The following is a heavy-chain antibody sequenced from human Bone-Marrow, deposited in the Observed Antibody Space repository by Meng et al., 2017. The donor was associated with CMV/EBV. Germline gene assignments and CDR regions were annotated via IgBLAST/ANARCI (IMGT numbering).Heavy chain of an antibody. V-gene: IGHV1-69*05. CDR1: GGTFNIYT. D-gene: IGHD1-7*01. CDR2: IIPIFATA. Sequence: SVKVSCKASGGTFNIYTINWVRQAPGQGLEWMGGIIPIFATAKYAQKFQGRVTMTTDTSTSTAYMELRSLRSDDTAVYYCARANWNYVGGGGYWGQGTLVTVSS. CDR3: ARANWNYVGGGGY. J-gene: IGHJ4*02.